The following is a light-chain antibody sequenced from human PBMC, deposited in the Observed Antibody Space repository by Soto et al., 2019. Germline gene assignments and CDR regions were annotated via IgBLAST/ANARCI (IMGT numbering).Light chain of an antibody. J-gene: IGLJ2*01. V-gene: IGLV2-8*01. Sequence: QSALTQPPSASGSPGQSVTIPCTGTYSDIGAYNYVSWYQQRPGEAPKLIIYEGTKRPSEISDRFSGSESDTTASLIISGLQPEDEADYYCSSYAGSSARVVFGGGTKLTVL. CDR3: SSYAGSSARVV. CDR2: EGT. CDR1: YSDIGAYNY.